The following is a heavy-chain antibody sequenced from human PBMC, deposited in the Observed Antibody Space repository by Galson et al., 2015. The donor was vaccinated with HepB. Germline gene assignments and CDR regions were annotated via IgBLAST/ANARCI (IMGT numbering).Heavy chain of an antibody. J-gene: IGHJ4*02. Sequence: SLRLSCAASGFTFSSYSMNWLRKTPGRGLEWISYISCDTSATNYADSVKGRFIISRDNAKNSLYLQMNSLRAEDTAIYYCARWLQLYGGQGTLVTVSS. V-gene: IGHV3-48*04. CDR3: ARWLQLY. CDR1: GFTFSSYS. CDR2: ISCDTSAT. D-gene: IGHD5-24*01.